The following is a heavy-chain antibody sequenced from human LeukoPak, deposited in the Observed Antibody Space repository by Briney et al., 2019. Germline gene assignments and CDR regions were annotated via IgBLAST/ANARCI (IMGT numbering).Heavy chain of an antibody. CDR2: ISWNSGSI. CDR1: GFTFDDYA. J-gene: IGHJ3*02. CDR3: ATHRGQQLEYDAFDI. D-gene: IGHD6-13*01. Sequence: GGSLRLSCAASGFTFDDYAMHWVRQAPGKGLEWVSGISWNSGSIGYADSVKGRFTISRDNSKNTLYLQMNSLRAEDTAVYYCATHRGQQLEYDAFDIWGQGTMVTVSS. V-gene: IGHV3-9*01.